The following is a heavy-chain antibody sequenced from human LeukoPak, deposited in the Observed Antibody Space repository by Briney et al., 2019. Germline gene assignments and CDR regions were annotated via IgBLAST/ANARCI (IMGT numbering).Heavy chain of an antibody. D-gene: IGHD6-19*01. CDR2: IYYSGST. Sequence: SETLSLACTVSGGSISSSSYYWGWIRQPPGKGLEWIGSIYYSGSTYYNPSLKSRVTISVDTSKNQFSLKLTSVTAADTAVYSCARRIAVAGYSDYWGQGTLVTVSS. CDR1: GGSISSSSYY. CDR3: ARRIAVAGYSDY. J-gene: IGHJ4*02. V-gene: IGHV4-39*01.